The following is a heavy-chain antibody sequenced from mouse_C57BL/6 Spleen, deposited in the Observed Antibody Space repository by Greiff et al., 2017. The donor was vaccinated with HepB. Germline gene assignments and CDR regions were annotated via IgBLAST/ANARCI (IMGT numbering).Heavy chain of an antibody. D-gene: IGHD4-1*01. CDR2: IDPSDSYT. V-gene: IGHV1-50*01. CDR3: ARSWVYYAMDY. Sequence: QVQLQQPGAELVKPGASVKLSCKASGYTFTSYWMQWVKQRPGQGLEWIGEIDPSDSYTNYNQKFKGKATLTVDTSSSTAYMQLSSLTSEDSAVYYCARSWVYYAMDYWGQGTSVTVSS. CDR1: GYTFTSYW. J-gene: IGHJ4*01.